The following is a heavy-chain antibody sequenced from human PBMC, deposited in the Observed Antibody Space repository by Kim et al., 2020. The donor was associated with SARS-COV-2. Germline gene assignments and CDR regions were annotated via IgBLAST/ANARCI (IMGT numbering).Heavy chain of an antibody. CDR3: ARVGYIAVANSRYYYMDV. D-gene: IGHD6-19*01. V-gene: IGHV3-30*07. Sequence: KGRFTISRDNSKNTLYLQMNSLRAEDTAVYYCARVGYIAVANSRYYYMDVWGKGTTVTVSS. J-gene: IGHJ6*03.